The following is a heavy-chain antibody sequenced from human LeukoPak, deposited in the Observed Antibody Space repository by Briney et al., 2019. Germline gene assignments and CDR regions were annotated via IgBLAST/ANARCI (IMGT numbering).Heavy chain of an antibody. Sequence: GRSLRLSCAASGFTFSNYWMHWVRQAPGKGLVWVSRINSDGSSTSYADSVKGRFTISRDNAKNTLYLQMNSLRAEDTAVYYCASPPGDDYGDYDAFDIWGQGTMVTVSS. D-gene: IGHD4-17*01. CDR3: ASPPGDDYGDYDAFDI. V-gene: IGHV3-74*01. J-gene: IGHJ3*02. CDR2: INSDGSST. CDR1: GFTFSNYW.